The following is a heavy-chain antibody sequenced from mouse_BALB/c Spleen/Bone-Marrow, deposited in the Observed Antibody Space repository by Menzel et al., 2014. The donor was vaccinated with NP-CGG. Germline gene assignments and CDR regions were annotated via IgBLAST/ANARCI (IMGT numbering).Heavy chain of an antibody. Sequence: QVQLQQSGAELARPGSSVTISCKASGYAFSSYWMNWVKQRPGQGLEWIGQIYPGDGDTNYNGKFKGKATLTADKSSSTAYMQLSSLTSEDSAVYFCARTGNLAWFAYWGQGTLVTVSA. CDR3: ARTGNLAWFAY. CDR1: GYAFSSYW. CDR2: IYPGDGDT. V-gene: IGHV1-80*01. J-gene: IGHJ3*01. D-gene: IGHD2-1*01.